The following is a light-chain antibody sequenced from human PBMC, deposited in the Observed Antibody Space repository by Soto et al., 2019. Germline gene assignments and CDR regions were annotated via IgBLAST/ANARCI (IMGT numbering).Light chain of an antibody. CDR1: SSDVGSYNL. V-gene: IGLV2-23*02. CDR3: CSYAGSSWV. J-gene: IGLJ3*02. CDR2: EVS. Sequence: QSALTQPASVSGSPGQSITISCTGTSSDVGSYNLVSWYQQHPGKAPKLMIYEVSKRPSGVSNRFSGSKSGNTASLTIAGLQAEYEADYYCCSYAGSSWVFGGGTKLTVL.